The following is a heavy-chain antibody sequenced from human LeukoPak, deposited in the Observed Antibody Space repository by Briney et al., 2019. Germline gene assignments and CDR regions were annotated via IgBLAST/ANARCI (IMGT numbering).Heavy chain of an antibody. CDR1: GYTFTGYY. V-gene: IGHV1-2*02. D-gene: IGHD3-10*01. CDR2: INPNSGST. CDR3: ARDLTFGSGSYGGY. Sequence: EASVKVSCKASGYTFTGYYMHWVRQAPGQGLEWMGWINPNSGSTNYAQKFQGRVTMTRDTSTSTVYMELSSLRSEDTAVYYCARDLTFGSGSYGGYWGQGTLVTVSS. J-gene: IGHJ4*02.